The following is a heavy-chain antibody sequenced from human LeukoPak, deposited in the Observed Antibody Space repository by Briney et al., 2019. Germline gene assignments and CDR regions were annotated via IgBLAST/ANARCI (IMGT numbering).Heavy chain of an antibody. CDR2: IYSGGST. CDR1: GLTVSSNY. J-gene: IGHJ4*02. CDR3: ARDHYGAALDY. V-gene: IGHV3-66*02. D-gene: IGHD4/OR15-4a*01. Sequence: GGSLRLSSAASGLTVSSNYMSWVRQAPGKGLEWVSVIYSGGSTDYADAVKGRFTISRDNSKNTLYLQMNSLRAEDTAVYHCARDHYGAALDYWGQGTLVTVSS.